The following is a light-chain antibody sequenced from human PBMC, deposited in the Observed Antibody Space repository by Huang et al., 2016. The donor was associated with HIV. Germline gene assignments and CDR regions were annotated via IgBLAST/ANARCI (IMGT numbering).Light chain of an antibody. CDR2: AAS. Sequence: DIQMTQSPSALSASVGDRVTITCRPSQGISNYLAWYQQKPGKFPKLLIYAASTLQSVVPSRCSGSGSGTDFTLTISSLHPEDVATYYCQKYNSAPLTFGGGTKVEIK. CDR3: QKYNSAPLT. CDR1: QGISNY. V-gene: IGKV1-27*01. J-gene: IGKJ4*01.